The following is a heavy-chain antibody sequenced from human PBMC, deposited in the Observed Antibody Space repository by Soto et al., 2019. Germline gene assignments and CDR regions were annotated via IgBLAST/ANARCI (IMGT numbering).Heavy chain of an antibody. J-gene: IGHJ6*02. Sequence: GESLKISCKGSGYSFTSYWISWVRRMPGKGLEWMGRIDPSDSYTNYSPSFQGHVTISADKSISTAYLQWSSLKASDTAMYYCARSNFFTTVTTTDSGMDVWGQGTTVTVSS. CDR2: IDPSDSYT. D-gene: IGHD4-17*01. CDR3: ARSNFFTTVTTTDSGMDV. CDR1: GYSFTSYW. V-gene: IGHV5-10-1*01.